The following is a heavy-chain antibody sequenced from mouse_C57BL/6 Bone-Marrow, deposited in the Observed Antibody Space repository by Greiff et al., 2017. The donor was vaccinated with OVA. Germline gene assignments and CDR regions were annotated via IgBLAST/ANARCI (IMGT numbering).Heavy chain of an antibody. V-gene: IGHV1-52*01. CDR1: GYTFTSYW. J-gene: IGHJ4*01. Sequence: QVQLQQPGAELVRPGSSVKLSCKASGYTFTSYWMHWVKQRPIQGLEWIGNIDPSDSETHYNQKFKDKATLTVDKSSSTAYMQLSSLTSEDSAVEYCARISSSYYAKDYWGQGTSVTVSS. D-gene: IGHD3-2*02. CDR2: IDPSDSET. CDR3: ARISSSYYAKDY.